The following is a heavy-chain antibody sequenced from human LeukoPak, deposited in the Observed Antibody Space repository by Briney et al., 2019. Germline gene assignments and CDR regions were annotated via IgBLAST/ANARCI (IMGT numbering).Heavy chain of an antibody. CDR2: IYYSGST. Sequence: SETLSLTCTVSGGSISSYYWSWIRQPPGKGLEWIGYIYYSGSTNYNPSLESRVTISVDTSKNQFSLKLSSVTAADTAVYYCARGDNHYGMDVWGQGTTVTVSS. V-gene: IGHV4-59*01. CDR1: GGSISSYY. J-gene: IGHJ6*02. CDR3: ARGDNHYGMDV. D-gene: IGHD1-1*01.